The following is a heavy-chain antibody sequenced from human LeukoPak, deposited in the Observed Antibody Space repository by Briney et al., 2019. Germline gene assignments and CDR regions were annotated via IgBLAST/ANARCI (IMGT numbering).Heavy chain of an antibody. J-gene: IGHJ4*02. CDR3: ARLSASVAGPFDY. D-gene: IGHD6-19*01. CDR1: GDSISSSRSY. V-gene: IGHV4-39*01. CDR2: IYYSGST. Sequence: PSETLSLTCTVSGDSISSSRSYWGWIRQPPGKGLEWIGSIYYSGSTYYNPSLKSRVTISVDTSKNQFSLKLSSVTAADTAVYYCARLSASVAGPFDYWGQGTLVTVSS.